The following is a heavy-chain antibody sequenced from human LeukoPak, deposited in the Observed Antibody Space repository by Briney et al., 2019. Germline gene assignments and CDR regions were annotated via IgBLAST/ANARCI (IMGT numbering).Heavy chain of an antibody. Sequence: GGSLRLSCAASGFTFSSYGMNWVRQAPGKGLEWVSYISSSDAIYYADSVKGRFTISRNNAKNSLYLQMNSLRDEDTAVYYCAAGAFGGFDYWGQGTLVTVSS. J-gene: IGHJ4*02. CDR2: ISSSDAI. CDR1: GFTFSSYG. V-gene: IGHV3-48*02. D-gene: IGHD3-16*01. CDR3: AAGAFGGFDY.